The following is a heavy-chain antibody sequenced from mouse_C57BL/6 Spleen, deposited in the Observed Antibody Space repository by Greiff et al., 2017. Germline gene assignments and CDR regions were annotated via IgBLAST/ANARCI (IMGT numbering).Heavy chain of an antibody. V-gene: IGHV1-15*01. CDR2: IDPETGGT. J-gene: IGHJ3*01. CDR1: GYTFTDYE. D-gene: IGHD1-1*01. CDR3: TRSGGYYGAY. Sequence: QVQLQQSGAELVRPGASVTLSCKASGYTFTDYEMHWVKQTPVHGLDWIGAIDPETGGTAYTQKFKGKAILTANKSSSTAYMELRSLTSEDSAVYYCTRSGGYYGAYWGQGTLVTVSA.